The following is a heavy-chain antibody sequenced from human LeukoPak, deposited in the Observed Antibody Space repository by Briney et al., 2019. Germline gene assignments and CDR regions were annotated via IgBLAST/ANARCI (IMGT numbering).Heavy chain of an antibody. CDR1: GFTFSSYW. Sequence: PGGSLRLSCAASGFTFSSYWMSWVRQAPGKGLEGVANIKQDGSEKYYVDSVKGRFTISRDNAKNSLYLQMNSLRAEDTAVYYCARAPSGRYSGSYGDAFDIWGQGTMVTVSS. CDR2: IKQDGSEK. J-gene: IGHJ3*02. CDR3: ARAPSGRYSGSYGDAFDI. V-gene: IGHV3-7*01. D-gene: IGHD1-26*01.